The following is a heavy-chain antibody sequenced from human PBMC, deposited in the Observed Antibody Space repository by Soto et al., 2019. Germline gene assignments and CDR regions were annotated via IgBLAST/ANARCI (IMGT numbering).Heavy chain of an antibody. CDR3: TKDRRSVTDFGVPRNDAFDI. D-gene: IGHD3-3*01. CDR2: ISWNSNTI. J-gene: IGHJ3*02. V-gene: IGHV3-9*01. Sequence: SGGSLRLSCAASGFTFEDYAMHWVRQAPGKGLEWVSSISWNSNTIGYADSVKGRFTISRDNAKNSLYLQMNSLRAEDTAFYYCTKDRRSVTDFGVPRNDAFDIWGQGTMVTVSS. CDR1: GFTFEDYA.